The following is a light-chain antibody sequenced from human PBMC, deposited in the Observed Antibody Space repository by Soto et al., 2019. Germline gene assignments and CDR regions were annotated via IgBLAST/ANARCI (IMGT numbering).Light chain of an antibody. CDR3: QQYNNWPRT. CDR2: AAS. Sequence: EIVLTQSPATLSLSPGEGVTLSCRASQSVGSYLAWYQQRPGQAPRLLIYAASTRATGIPARFSGSGSGTEFTLTIDSLQSEDFAVYYCQQYNNWPRTFGQGTKVDIK. J-gene: IGKJ1*01. V-gene: IGKV3-15*01. CDR1: QSVGSY.